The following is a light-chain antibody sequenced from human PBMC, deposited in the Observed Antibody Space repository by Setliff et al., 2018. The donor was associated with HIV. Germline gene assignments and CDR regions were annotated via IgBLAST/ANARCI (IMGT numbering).Light chain of an antibody. Sequence: QSALAQPASVSGSPGQTITISCTGTSSDVGDYNYVSWYQQHPGKVPKLMIYEVSKRPSGVSNRFSGSKSGNTASLTISGLQAEDEADYYCSSYAGIITLVLFGGGTKSPS. J-gene: IGLJ2*01. V-gene: IGLV2-14*01. CDR3: SSYAGIITLVL. CDR1: SSDVGDYNY. CDR2: EVS.